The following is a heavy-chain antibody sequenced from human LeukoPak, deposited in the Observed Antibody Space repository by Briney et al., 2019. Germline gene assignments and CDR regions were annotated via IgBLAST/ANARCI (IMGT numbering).Heavy chain of an antibody. J-gene: IGHJ4*02. CDR2: INHGGST. D-gene: IGHD3-3*01. Sequence: SETLSLTCGVYGGSFSGYYWSWIRQPPGKGLEWIGEINHGGSTNYNPSLKSRVTISVDTSKNQFSLKLSSVTAADTAVYYCARVKLCGVVIISFDNWGQGTLVTVSS. V-gene: IGHV4-34*01. CDR1: GGSFSGYY. CDR3: ARVKLCGVVIISFDN.